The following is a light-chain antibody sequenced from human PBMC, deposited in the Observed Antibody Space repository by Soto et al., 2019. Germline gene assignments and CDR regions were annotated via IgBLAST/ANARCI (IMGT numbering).Light chain of an antibody. CDR1: SSDVGVYNY. CDR2: EVS. CDR3: SSYSGTNYHYV. V-gene: IGLV2-8*01. J-gene: IGLJ1*01. Sequence: QSVFTQPPYSSGSFAQSATISCTGTSSDVGVYNYVSWYQQHPGKAPKLMIYEVSERPSGVPDRFSGSKSGNTASLTVSGLQADDEADYYCSSYSGTNYHYVFGTGT.